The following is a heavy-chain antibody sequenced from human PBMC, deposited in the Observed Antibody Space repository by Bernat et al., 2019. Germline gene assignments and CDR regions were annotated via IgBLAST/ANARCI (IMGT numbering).Heavy chain of an antibody. Sequence: QVQLQQWGAGLLKPSETLSLTCAVYGGSFSGYYWSWIRQPPGKGLEWIGEINHSGSTNYNPSLKSRVTISVDTSKNQFSLKLSSVTAADTAVYYCARGQPQWLVPTTFDYWGQGTLVTVSS. CDR1: GGSFSGYY. J-gene: IGHJ4*02. V-gene: IGHV4-34*01. CDR3: ARGQPQWLVPTTFDY. D-gene: IGHD6-19*01. CDR2: INHSGST.